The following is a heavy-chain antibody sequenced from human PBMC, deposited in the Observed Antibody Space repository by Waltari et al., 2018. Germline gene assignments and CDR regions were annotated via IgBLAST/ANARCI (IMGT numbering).Heavy chain of an antibody. D-gene: IGHD2-8*02. J-gene: IGHJ4*02. V-gene: IGHV3-23*01. CDR1: GFTFSSYA. CDR3: AKVDKMSASGAYFFDH. CDR2: TSGSGGIT. Sequence: EVQLLESGGGLIGPGGYLRLSCDASGFTFSSYAVSWIRQAPGKGLEWVSTTSGSGGITYYADSVKGRFSISRDNFKNTLFLYLHGLRAEDTALYYCAKVDKMSASGAYFFDHWGQGTLVSVSS.